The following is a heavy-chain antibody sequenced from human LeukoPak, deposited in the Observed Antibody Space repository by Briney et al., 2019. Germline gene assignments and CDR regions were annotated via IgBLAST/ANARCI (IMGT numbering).Heavy chain of an antibody. Sequence: ASVNVSCTASGYTFTSYFIHWVRQAPGQGLEWMGIINPSGRTTSYAQKFQGRVTMTRDTSTSTVYMELSSLRSEDTAVYYCARGESSTKFGYWGQGTLVTVSS. J-gene: IGHJ4*02. CDR2: INPSGRTT. D-gene: IGHD6-13*01. CDR1: GYTFTSYF. V-gene: IGHV1-46*01. CDR3: ARGESSTKFGY.